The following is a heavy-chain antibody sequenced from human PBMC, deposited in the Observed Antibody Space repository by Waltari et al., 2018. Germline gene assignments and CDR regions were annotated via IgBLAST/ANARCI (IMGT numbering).Heavy chain of an antibody. CDR1: GFTVSSNY. V-gene: IGHV3-53*01. CDR2: IYSGGST. D-gene: IGHD4-4*01. Sequence: EVQLVESGGGLIQPGGSLRLSCAASGFTVSSNYMSWVRQAPGKGLEWVSVIYSGGSTYYAGAVKGRFTISRDNSKNTLYLQMNSRRAEDTAVYYCASPVSGYAFDIWGQGTMVTVSS. CDR3: ASPVSGYAFDI. J-gene: IGHJ3*02.